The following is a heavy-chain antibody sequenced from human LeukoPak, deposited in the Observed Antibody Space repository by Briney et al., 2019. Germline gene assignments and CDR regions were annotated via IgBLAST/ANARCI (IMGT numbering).Heavy chain of an antibody. J-gene: IGHJ4*02. Sequence: ASVKVSCKATGYTFTGYYMHWVRQAPGQGLEWMGWINPNSGDTNFAQKFQGRVTMTRDTSISTAYMELSRLRSDDTAVYYCARGMATANTGFDYWGQGTLVTVSS. CDR1: GYTFTGYY. CDR3: ARGMATANTGFDY. V-gene: IGHV1-2*02. D-gene: IGHD5-24*01. CDR2: INPNSGDT.